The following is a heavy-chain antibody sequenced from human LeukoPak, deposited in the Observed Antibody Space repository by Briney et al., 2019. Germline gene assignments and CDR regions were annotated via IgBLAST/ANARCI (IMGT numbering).Heavy chain of an antibody. CDR1: GYTLTELS. CDR3: ATSSKVVVVPAASYYYYGMDV. J-gene: IGHJ6*02. V-gene: IGHV1-24*01. CDR2: FDPEDGET. D-gene: IGHD2-2*01. Sequence: GASVKVSCKVSGYTLTELSMHWVRQAPAKGLEWMGGFDPEDGETIYAQKFQGRVTMTEDTSTDTAYMELSSLRSEDTAVYYCATSSKVVVVPAASYYYYGMDVWGQGTTVTVSS.